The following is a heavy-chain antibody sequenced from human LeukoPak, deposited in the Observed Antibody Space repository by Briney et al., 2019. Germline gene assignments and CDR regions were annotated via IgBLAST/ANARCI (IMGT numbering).Heavy chain of an antibody. CDR1: GYTFTSYD. D-gene: IGHD6-13*01. Sequence: ASVKVSCKASGYTFTSYDINWVRHATGQGLELMGCMNPNSGNAGYAQKFQGRVTITRNTSISTAYMELNGLTSEDTAVYYCARGLRREQQLLRAFDSWGQGTLVTVSS. CDR3: ARGLRREQQLLRAFDS. V-gene: IGHV1-8*01. J-gene: IGHJ4*02. CDR2: MNPNSGNA.